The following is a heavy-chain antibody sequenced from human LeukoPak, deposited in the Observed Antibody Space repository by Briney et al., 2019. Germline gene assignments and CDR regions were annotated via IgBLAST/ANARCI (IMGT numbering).Heavy chain of an antibody. V-gene: IGHV3-23*01. CDR3: ARHYYASQSPFDC. D-gene: IGHD3-10*01. J-gene: IGHJ4*02. CDR2: ISASGAST. CDR1: GFTFSTHA. Sequence: GGSLRLSCAASGFTFSTHAMGWVRQAPGKGLEWVSGISASGASTYSADSVKGRFTISRDNSKNTLYLQLKSLRAEDTAAYYCARHYYASQSPFDCLGQGTLVPVSS.